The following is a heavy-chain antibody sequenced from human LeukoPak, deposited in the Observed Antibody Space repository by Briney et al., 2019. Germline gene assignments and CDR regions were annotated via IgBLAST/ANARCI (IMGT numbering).Heavy chain of an antibody. Sequence: PGGSLRLSCAASGFTFSGSAMHWVRQASGKGLEWVGRIRSKANSYATAYAASVKGRFTISRDDSKNTAYLQMNSLKTEDTAVYYCILVGATSAFDIWGQGTMVTVSS. CDR1: GFTFSGSA. V-gene: IGHV3-73*01. D-gene: IGHD1-26*01. J-gene: IGHJ3*02. CDR2: IRSKANSYAT. CDR3: ILVGATSAFDI.